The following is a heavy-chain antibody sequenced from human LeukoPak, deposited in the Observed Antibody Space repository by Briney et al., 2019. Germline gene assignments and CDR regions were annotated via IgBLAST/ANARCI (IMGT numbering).Heavy chain of an antibody. J-gene: IGHJ4*02. V-gene: IGHV4-34*01. CDR1: GGSFSGYY. Sequence: SETLSLTCAVYGGSFSGYYWSWIRQPPGKGLGWIGEINHSGSTNYNPSLKSRVTISVDTSKNQFSLKLSSVTAADTAVYYCAREPLWFRGRYFDYWGQGTLVTVSS. CDR3: AREPLWFRGRYFDY. CDR2: INHSGST. D-gene: IGHD3-10*01.